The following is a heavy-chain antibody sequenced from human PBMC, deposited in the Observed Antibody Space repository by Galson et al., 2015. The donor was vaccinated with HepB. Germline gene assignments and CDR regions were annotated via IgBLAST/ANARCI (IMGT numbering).Heavy chain of an antibody. CDR3: ARGGIGGTYSDYESAAPKKYAFDL. Sequence: SVKVSCKASGYTFTNFGVNWVRQAPGQGPEWMGWINTDTGKPRYAQGFTGRFVFSFDTSVSTAYLQINSLEAGDTAVYYCARGGIGGTYSDYESAAPKKYAFDLWGQGTMVTVSS. V-gene: IGHV7-4-1*02. CDR2: INTDTGKP. D-gene: IGHD5-12*01. J-gene: IGHJ3*01. CDR1: GYTFTNFG.